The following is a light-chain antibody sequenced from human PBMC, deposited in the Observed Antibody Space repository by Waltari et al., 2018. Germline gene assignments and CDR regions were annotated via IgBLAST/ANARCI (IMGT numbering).Light chain of an antibody. V-gene: IGKV1-33*01. Sequence: DIQMTQSPSSLSAAVGDRVTITSQASQGINKYWDWYQQKPGKPPNLLLYDASKLETGVPSRLSGSGSGRHFTLTISSLHPEDIATYSCQQYGNLLPSVTFGQGTRLEIK. CDR2: DAS. J-gene: IGKJ5*01. CDR1: QGINKY. CDR3: QQYGNLLPSVT.